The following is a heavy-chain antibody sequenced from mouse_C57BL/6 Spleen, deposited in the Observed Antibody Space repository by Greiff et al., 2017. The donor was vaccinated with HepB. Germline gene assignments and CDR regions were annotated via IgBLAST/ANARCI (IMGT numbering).Heavy chain of an antibody. Sequence: QVQLQQPGAELVMPGASVKLSCKASGYTFTSYWMHWVKQRPGQGLEWIGEIDPSDSYTNHNQKFKGKSTLTVDKSSSTAYMQLSSLTSEDSAVYYCARPSSTVVADYAMDYWGQGTSVTVSS. J-gene: IGHJ4*01. CDR2: IDPSDSYT. CDR1: GYTFTSYW. V-gene: IGHV1-69*01. CDR3: ARPSSTVVADYAMDY. D-gene: IGHD1-1*01.